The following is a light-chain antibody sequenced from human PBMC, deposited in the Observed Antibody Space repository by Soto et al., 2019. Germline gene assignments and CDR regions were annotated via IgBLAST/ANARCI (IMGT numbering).Light chain of an antibody. CDR3: XQANSFPLT. CDR2: AAS. V-gene: IGKV1-12*01. Sequence: DIQMTQSPSSVSASVGDRVTITCRASQGISSWLAWYQQKPGKAPKLLIYAASSLQSGVPSRFXXXGXXXXXXXXIXXXXXXXFXTXYXXQANSFPLTFGQGTKVEIK. CDR1: QGISSW. J-gene: IGKJ1*01.